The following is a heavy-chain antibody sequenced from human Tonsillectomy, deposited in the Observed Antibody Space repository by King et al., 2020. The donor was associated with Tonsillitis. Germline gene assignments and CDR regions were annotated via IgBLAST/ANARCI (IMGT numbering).Heavy chain of an antibody. V-gene: IGHV5-10-1*03. CDR3: SRIRGWTPGAFEI. Sequence: VQLVESGAEVKKPGESLRISCKGSGYRFSTEWITWVRQMPGKGLQWMGRIDPRDSYTNYSPSFQGHITISTDNSISTAYLQWNSLKASATAMYYCSRIRGWTPGAFEIWGQGTMVTVSS. D-gene: IGHD3/OR15-3a*01. J-gene: IGHJ3*02. CDR2: IDPRDSYT. CDR1: GYRFSTEW.